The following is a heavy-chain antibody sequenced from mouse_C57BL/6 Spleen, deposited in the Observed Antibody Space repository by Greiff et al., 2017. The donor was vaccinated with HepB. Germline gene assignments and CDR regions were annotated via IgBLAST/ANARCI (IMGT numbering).Heavy chain of an antibody. CDR1: GYTFTDYN. V-gene: IGHV1-18*01. J-gene: IGHJ3*01. Sequence: VQLKESGPELVKPGASVKIPCKASGYTFTDYNMDWVKQSHGKSLEWIGDINPNNGGTIYNQKFKGKATLTVDKSSSTAYMELRSLTSEDTAVYYCARIDYDGAWFAYWGQGTLVTVSA. CDR3: ARIDYDGAWFAY. D-gene: IGHD2-4*01. CDR2: INPNNGGT.